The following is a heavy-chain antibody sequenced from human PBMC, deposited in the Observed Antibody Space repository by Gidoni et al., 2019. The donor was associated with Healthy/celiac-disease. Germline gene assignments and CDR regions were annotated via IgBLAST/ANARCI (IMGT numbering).Heavy chain of an antibody. D-gene: IGHD6-6*01. CDR3: ARVAARPNYYYGMDV. CDR1: GGSFSGYY. V-gene: IGHV4-34*01. Sequence: QVQLQQCGAGLLKPAETLSLTCAVYGGSFSGYYWSWIRQPPGKGLEWIGEINHSGSTNYNPSLKSRVTISVDTSKNQFSLKLSSVTAADTAVYYCARVAARPNYYYGMDVWGQGTTVTVSS. CDR2: INHSGST. J-gene: IGHJ6*02.